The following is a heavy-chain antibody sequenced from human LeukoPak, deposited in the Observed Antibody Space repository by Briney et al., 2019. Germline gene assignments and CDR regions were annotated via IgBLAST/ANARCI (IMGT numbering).Heavy chain of an antibody. J-gene: IGHJ5*02. CDR1: GFTFSNYA. D-gene: IGHD2-2*01. CDR3: AKEKRDILRYCSSTSCDYNWFDP. CDR2: ISGSGGST. V-gene: IGHV3-23*01. Sequence: PGGSLRLSCAASGFTFSNYAMSWVRQAPGKGLEWVSAISGSGGSTYYADSVKGRFTISRDNSKNTLYLQMNSLRAEDTAVYYCAKEKRDILRYCSSTSCDYNWFDPWGQGTLVTVSS.